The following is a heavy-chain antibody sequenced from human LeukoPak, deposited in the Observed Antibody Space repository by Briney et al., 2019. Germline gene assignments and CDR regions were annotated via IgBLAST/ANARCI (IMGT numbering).Heavy chain of an antibody. CDR2: ITSSGSSI. Sequence: PGGSLRLSCAASGFTFSSYEMNWVRQAPGKGLEWVTYITSSGSSIYYADSVKGRFTISRDSAKNSRYLQMNSLRAEDTAIYYCARVGYGGNYPPYYYYMDVWGKGTTVTVSS. D-gene: IGHD4/OR15-4a*01. CDR3: ARVGYGGNYPPYYYYMDV. V-gene: IGHV3-48*03. CDR1: GFTFSSYE. J-gene: IGHJ6*03.